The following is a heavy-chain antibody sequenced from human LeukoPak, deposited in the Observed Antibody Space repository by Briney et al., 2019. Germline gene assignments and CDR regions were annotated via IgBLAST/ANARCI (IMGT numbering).Heavy chain of an antibody. CDR3: AREYRSGFDY. CDR2: ITLTSGGT. CDR1: GYALTDYY. Sequence: ASVKVSCKASGYALTDYYLHWVRQAPGKGLECMGWITLTSGGTNYAQKFQGRIAMTRDTSISTAYMELSGLTSDDTAIYYCAREYRSGFDYWGQGTLVTVSS. D-gene: IGHD6-19*01. V-gene: IGHV1-2*02. J-gene: IGHJ4*02.